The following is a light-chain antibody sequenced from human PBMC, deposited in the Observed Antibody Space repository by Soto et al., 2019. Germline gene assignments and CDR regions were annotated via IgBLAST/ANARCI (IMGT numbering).Light chain of an antibody. CDR2: DAS. CDR3: QQRSNWPGT. J-gene: IGKJ1*01. V-gene: IGKV3-11*01. CDR1: QSVRSS. Sequence: EIVLTQSPATLSLSPGQRATLSCRASQSVRSSLAWYQQQRGQAPRLLIYDASNRATGIPARFSGSGSGTDFTLTISSLEPKDFAVYYCQQRSNWPGTFGQGTKVEIK.